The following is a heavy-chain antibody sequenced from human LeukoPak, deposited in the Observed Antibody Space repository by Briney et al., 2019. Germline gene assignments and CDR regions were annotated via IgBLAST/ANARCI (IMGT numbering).Heavy chain of an antibody. D-gene: IGHD3-10*01. CDR1: GYTFTGYY. Sequence: ASVKVSCKASGYTFTGYYMHWVRQAPGQGLEWMGWINPNSGGTNYAQKFQGRVTMTRDTSISTAYMELSRLRSDDTAVYYCARGPYYYGSGSLTLDYWGQGTLVTVSS. J-gene: IGHJ4*02. CDR2: INPNSGGT. V-gene: IGHV1-2*02. CDR3: ARGPYYYGSGSLTLDY.